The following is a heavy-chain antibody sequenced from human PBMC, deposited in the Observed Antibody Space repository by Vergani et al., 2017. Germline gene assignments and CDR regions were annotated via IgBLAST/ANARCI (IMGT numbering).Heavy chain of an antibody. Sequence: QVQLQESGPGLVKPSQTLSLTCTVSGGSISSGSYYWNWIRQPAGKGLEWIGRLYTLGSPNYNPSLKRGVTISVDTSKNQFSLKLRAVTAADTAVYYCARDLRRYSYGLEVQHWGQGTLVTVSS. V-gene: IGHV4-61*02. J-gene: IGHJ1*01. CDR2: LYTLGSP. CDR3: ARDLRRYSYGLEVQH. CDR1: GGSISSGSYY. D-gene: IGHD5-12*01.